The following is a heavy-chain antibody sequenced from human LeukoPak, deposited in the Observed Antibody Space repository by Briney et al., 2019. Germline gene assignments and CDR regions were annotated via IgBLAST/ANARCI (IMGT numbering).Heavy chain of an antibody. CDR2: IKQDGSEK. CDR3: ARVFLGYYDILTGYPSSKSWYFDL. Sequence: GGSLRLSCAASGFTFSSYWMSWVRQAPGKGLEWVVNIKQDGSEKYYVDSVKGRFTISRDNAKNSLYLQMNSLRAEDTAVYYCARVFLGYYDILTGYPSSKSWYFDLWGRGTLVTVSS. J-gene: IGHJ2*01. V-gene: IGHV3-7*01. CDR1: GFTFSSYW. D-gene: IGHD3-9*01.